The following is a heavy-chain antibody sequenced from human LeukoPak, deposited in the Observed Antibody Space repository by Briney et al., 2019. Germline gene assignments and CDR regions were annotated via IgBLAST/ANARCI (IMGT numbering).Heavy chain of an antibody. Sequence: ASVKVSCKASGYTFTSYGISWVRQAPGQGLEWMGWISAYNGNTNYAQKLQGRVTMTTDTSTSTAYMELRSLRSDDTAVYYCARASGTMVRGVIVGNGADYWGQGTLVTVSS. D-gene: IGHD3-10*01. J-gene: IGHJ4*02. V-gene: IGHV1-18*01. CDR2: ISAYNGNT. CDR3: ARASGTMVRGVIVGNGADY. CDR1: GYTFTSYG.